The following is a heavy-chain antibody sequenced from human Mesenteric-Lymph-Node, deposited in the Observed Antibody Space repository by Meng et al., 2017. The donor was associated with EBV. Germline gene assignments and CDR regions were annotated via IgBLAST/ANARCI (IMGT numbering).Heavy chain of an antibody. D-gene: IGHD3-16*02. CDR3: ARGGGKGYSYNVRHGWFDP. V-gene: IGHV4-34*01. J-gene: IGHJ5*02. Sequence: QVQLQQWGAGLLRPSEILSLTCAVDGASFSDYYWTWIRQPPGKGLEWIGEINHGGSTNYNPSLKSRVTISVDTSKNQFSLKVNSVTAADTAVYYCARGGGKGYSYNVRHGWFDPWGQGTLGTVSS. CDR1: GASFSDYY. CDR2: INHGGST.